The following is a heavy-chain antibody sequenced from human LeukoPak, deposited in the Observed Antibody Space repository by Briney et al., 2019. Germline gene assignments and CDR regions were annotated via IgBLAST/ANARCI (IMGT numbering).Heavy chain of an antibody. Sequence: PSETLSLTCAVSGGSISSGGYSWSWIRQPPGTGLEWIGYIYHSGSTYYNPSLKSRVTISVDRSKNQFSLKLSSVTAADTAVYYCARDKTGTYYGMDVWGQGTTVTVSS. CDR2: IYHSGST. V-gene: IGHV4-30-2*01. CDR1: GGSISSGGYS. J-gene: IGHJ6*02. D-gene: IGHD1-1*01. CDR3: ARDKTGTYYGMDV.